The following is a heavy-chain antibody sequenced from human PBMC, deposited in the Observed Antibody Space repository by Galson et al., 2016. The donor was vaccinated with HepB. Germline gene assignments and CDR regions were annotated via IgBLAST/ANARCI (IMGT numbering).Heavy chain of an antibody. CDR2: ISASNGDA. CDR3: ARGHGGSRSYHF. D-gene: IGHD3-10*01. Sequence: SVKDSCKASGYVFSSYAFSWVRQAPGQGLEWMGWISASNGDANYSEKLQERLTMTTDTSTSTVYMELRSLRSDDTAVYYCARGHGGSRSYHFWGQGTLVTVSA. V-gene: IGHV1-18*01. J-gene: IGHJ4*02. CDR1: GYVFSSYA.